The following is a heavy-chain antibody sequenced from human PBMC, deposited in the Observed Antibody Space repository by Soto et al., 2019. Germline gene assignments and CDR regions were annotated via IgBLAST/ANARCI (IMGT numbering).Heavy chain of an antibody. Sequence: GGSLRLSCAASGFTFSSYSMNWVRQAPGKGLEWVSSISSSSSYIYYADSVKGRFTISRDNAKNSLYLQMNSLRAEDTAVYYCARKLTYYYGSGSPPYFDYWGQGTLVTVSS. J-gene: IGHJ4*02. CDR1: GFTFSSYS. CDR2: ISSSSSYI. D-gene: IGHD3-10*01. CDR3: ARKLTYYYGSGSPPYFDY. V-gene: IGHV3-21*01.